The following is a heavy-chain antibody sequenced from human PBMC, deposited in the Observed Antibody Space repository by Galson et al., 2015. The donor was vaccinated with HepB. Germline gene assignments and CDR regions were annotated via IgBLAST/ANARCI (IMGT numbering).Heavy chain of an antibody. Sequence: SCKASGVSFSSYGISWVRQAPGQGLEWLGRIIPILDREDYPQRFQDRVTFTADKSTNTAYMELRSLRSDDTAVYYCATDQGTTRTFDYWGQGTLVTVSS. CDR3: ATDQGTTRTFDY. V-gene: IGHV1-69*04. CDR1: GVSFSSYG. CDR2: IIPILDRE. D-gene: IGHD1-1*01. J-gene: IGHJ4*02.